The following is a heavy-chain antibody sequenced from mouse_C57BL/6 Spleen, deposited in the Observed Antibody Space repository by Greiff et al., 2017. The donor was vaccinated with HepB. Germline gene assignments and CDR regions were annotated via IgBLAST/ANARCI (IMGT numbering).Heavy chain of an antibody. V-gene: IGHV5-6*01. D-gene: IGHD2-4*01. CDR3: ARSYDYDEDYAMDY. CDR1: GFTFSSYG. Sequence: EVKLMESGGDLVKPGGSLKLSCAASGFTFSSYGMSWVRQTPDKRLEWVATISSGGSYTYYPDSVKGRFTISRDNAKNTLYLQMSSLKSEDTAMYYCARSYDYDEDYAMDYWGQGTSVTVSS. J-gene: IGHJ4*01. CDR2: ISSGGSYT.